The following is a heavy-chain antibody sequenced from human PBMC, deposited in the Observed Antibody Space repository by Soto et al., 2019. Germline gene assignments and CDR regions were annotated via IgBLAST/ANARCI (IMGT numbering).Heavy chain of an antibody. V-gene: IGHV4-59*01. J-gene: IGHJ4*02. Sequence: SEPLCLTWTVSCGSISSYDWSWIRQPPGKGLEWIGYIYYSGSTNYNPSLKSRVTISVDTSKNQFSLKLSSVTAADTAVYYCARTRPNGIAVAGYYFDYWGQGTLVTVSS. CDR2: IYYSGST. CDR1: CGSISSYD. D-gene: IGHD6-19*01. CDR3: ARTRPNGIAVAGYYFDY.